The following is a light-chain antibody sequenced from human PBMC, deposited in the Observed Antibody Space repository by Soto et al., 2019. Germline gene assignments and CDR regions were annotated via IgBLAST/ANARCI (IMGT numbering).Light chain of an antibody. CDR2: EVS. CDR3: SSYTSSSTLEVV. V-gene: IGLV2-14*01. CDR1: SSDVGAYNY. J-gene: IGLJ2*01. Sequence: QSALTQPASVSGSLGQSITISCTGTSSDVGAYNYVSWYQQHPGKAPKLMIYEVSNRPSGVSNRFSGSKSGNTASLTISGLQAEDEADYYCSSYTSSSTLEVVFGGGTKLTVL.